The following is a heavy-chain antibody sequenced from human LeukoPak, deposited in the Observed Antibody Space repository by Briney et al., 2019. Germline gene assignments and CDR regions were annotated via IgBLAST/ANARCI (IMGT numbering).Heavy chain of an antibody. Sequence: ASVKVSCKASSYTFSNYGISWVRQAPGQGLEWMGWISGYTGNTKYAQKFQDRVTMTTDTSTSTAYMELRSLRSDDTAVYYCARQWTYYYDSSGYTRDTFDIWGQGTMVTVSS. J-gene: IGHJ3*02. V-gene: IGHV1-18*01. CDR2: ISGYTGNT. D-gene: IGHD3-22*01. CDR3: ARQWTYYYDSSGYTRDTFDI. CDR1: SYTFSNYG.